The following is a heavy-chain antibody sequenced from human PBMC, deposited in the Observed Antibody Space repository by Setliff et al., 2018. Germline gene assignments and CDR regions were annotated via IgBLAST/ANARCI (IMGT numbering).Heavy chain of an antibody. CDR1: GYTLTELS. J-gene: IGHJ5*02. CDR3: ARGSYRTSNWFDP. D-gene: IGHD4-4*01. CDR2: FDPEDGET. Sequence: ASVKVSCQVSGYTLTELSMHWVRQAPGKGLEWMGGFDPEDGETIYAQKFQGRVTMTRDTSTSTVYMELSSLRSEDTAVYYCARGSYRTSNWFDPWGQGTLVTAPQ. V-gene: IGHV1-24*01.